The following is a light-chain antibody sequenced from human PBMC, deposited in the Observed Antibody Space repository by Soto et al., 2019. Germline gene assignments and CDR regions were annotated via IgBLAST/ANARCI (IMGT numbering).Light chain of an antibody. CDR2: DAS. J-gene: IGKJ4*01. CDR1: QDIKNY. Sequence: DIQMTQSPSSLSASVGDIVTINCQASQDIKNYLNWYQQKSGKAPKLLIYDASDLETGVPSRFSGSGSGTDFTFTINSLQPEDIATYYCQQYDNLPLTFGGGTKVDI. V-gene: IGKV1-33*01. CDR3: QQYDNLPLT.